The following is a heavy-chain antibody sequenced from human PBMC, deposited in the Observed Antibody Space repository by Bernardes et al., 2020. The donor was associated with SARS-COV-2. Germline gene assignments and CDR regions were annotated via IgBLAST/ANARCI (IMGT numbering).Heavy chain of an antibody. Sequence: GGSLRLSCADSGFTVGTHYMSWVRQAPGKGLEWVSVIQTGGNTYYTASVEGRFTISRDRSNNTLYLQMTSLRPEDTAIYYCARETDLDYWGQGTLVTVSS. CDR2: IQTGGNT. J-gene: IGHJ4*02. CDR1: GFTVGTHY. CDR3: ARETDLDY. V-gene: IGHV3-53*05.